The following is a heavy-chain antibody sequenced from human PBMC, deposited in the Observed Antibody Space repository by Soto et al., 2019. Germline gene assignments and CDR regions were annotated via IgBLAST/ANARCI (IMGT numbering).Heavy chain of an antibody. J-gene: IGHJ4*01. D-gene: IGHD4-17*01. Sequence: SETLSLTCAVYGGSFSGYYWSWIRQPPGKGLEWIGEINHSGSTNYNPSLKSRVTISVDTSKNQFSLTLSSVTAADTAVYYCARVSTVTKLDYWGHGILVTVSS. CDR3: ARVSTVTKLDY. CDR1: GGSFSGYY. CDR2: INHSGST. V-gene: IGHV4-34*01.